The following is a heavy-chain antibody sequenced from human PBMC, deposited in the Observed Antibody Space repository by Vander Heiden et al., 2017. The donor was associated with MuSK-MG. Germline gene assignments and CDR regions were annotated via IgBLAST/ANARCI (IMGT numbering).Heavy chain of an antibody. CDR2: INAGNGNT. J-gene: IGHJ5*02. Sequence: QVQLVQSGAEVKKPGASVQVSCKASGYTFTSYAMHWVRQAPGQRREWMGWINAGNGNTKYSQKFQGRVTITRDTSASTAYMELSSLRSEDTAVYYCARAPDLSAVPASWFDPWGQGTLVTVSS. V-gene: IGHV1-3*01. CDR1: GYTFTSYA. D-gene: IGHD6-19*01. CDR3: ARAPDLSAVPASWFDP.